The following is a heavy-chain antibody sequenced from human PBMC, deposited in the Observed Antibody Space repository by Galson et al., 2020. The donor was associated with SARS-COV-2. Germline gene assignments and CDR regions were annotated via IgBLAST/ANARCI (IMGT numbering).Heavy chain of an antibody. Sequence: SETLSLTCAVYGGSFSGYYWSWIRQPPGKGLEWIGEINHSGSTNYNPSLKSRVTISVDTSKNQFSLKLSSVTAADTAVYYCARGGRRWLQLRPYYYGMDVWGQGTTVTVSS. CDR2: INHSGST. V-gene: IGHV4-34*01. CDR1: GGSFSGYY. D-gene: IGHD5-12*01. CDR3: ARGGRRWLQLRPYYYGMDV. J-gene: IGHJ6*02.